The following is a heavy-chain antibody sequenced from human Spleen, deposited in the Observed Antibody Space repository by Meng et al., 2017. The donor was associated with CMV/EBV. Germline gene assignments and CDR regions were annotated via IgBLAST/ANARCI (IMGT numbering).Heavy chain of an antibody. CDR3: ARAPTYYYGSGSIYYFYAMDI. Sequence: SETLSLTCSLSGGSFNRYSWNWIRQPPGKGLEWIGYIYDGVSTSSNPSLKSRVIISSDTSKSHFSLQLNSVTAADTAVYYCARAPTYYYGSGSIYYFYAMDIWGQGTPVTVSS. CDR2: IYDGVST. V-gene: IGHV4-59*01. J-gene: IGHJ6*02. D-gene: IGHD3-10*01. CDR1: GGSFNRYS.